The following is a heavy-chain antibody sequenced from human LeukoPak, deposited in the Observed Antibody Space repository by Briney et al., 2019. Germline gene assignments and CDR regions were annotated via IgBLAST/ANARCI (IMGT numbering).Heavy chain of an antibody. D-gene: IGHD5-18*01. CDR2: LYDSVRT. CDR3: ATIKRGDIYGYFDF. V-gene: IGHV4-59*11. Sequence: PSETPSLTCTVSGGSISSHYWSWLRQPPGKGLEWIAYLYDSVRTKDNPSLKGRVTLSADTSKNQHSLRLSSVTAADTAVYYCATIKRGDIYGYFDFWGQGILVTVSS. J-gene: IGHJ4*02. CDR1: GGSISSHY.